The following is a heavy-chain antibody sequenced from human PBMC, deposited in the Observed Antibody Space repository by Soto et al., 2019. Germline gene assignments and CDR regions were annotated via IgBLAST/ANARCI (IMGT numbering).Heavy chain of an antibody. CDR2: IVVGSGNT. J-gene: IGHJ6*02. CDR1: GFTFTSSA. CDR3: ASSNIAAAGFYYYGMDV. V-gene: IGHV1-58*01. Sequence: SVKVSCKASGFTFTSSAVQWVRQARGQRLEWIGWIVVGSGNTNYAQKFQERVTITRDMSTSTAYMELSSVTAADTAVYYCASSNIAAAGFYYYGMDVWGRGTTVTVSS. D-gene: IGHD6-13*01.